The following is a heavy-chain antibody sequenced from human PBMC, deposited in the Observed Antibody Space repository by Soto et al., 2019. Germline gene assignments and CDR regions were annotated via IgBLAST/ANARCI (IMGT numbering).Heavy chain of an antibody. D-gene: IGHD1-1*01. J-gene: IGHJ4*02. CDR2: IYYSGST. CDR1: GGSISSSSCY. Sequence: PSETLSVTCTVAGGSISSSSCYWGWIRQPPGKGLEWIGSIYYSGSTYYNPSLKSRVTISVDTSKNQFSLKLSSVTAADTAVYYCASLQLEPDYWGQGTLVTVSS. V-gene: IGHV4-39*01. CDR3: ASLQLEPDY.